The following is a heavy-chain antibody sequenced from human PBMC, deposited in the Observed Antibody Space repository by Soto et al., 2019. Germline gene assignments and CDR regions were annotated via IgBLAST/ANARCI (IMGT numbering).Heavy chain of an antibody. CDR3: ARGNHRWLQLWYFDL. CDR2: IIPIFGTA. D-gene: IGHD5-12*01. CDR1: GGTFSSYT. V-gene: IGHV1-69*12. J-gene: IGHJ2*01. Sequence: QVQLVQSGAEVKKPGSSVTVSCKASGGTFSSYTISWVRQAPGQGLEWMGGIIPIFGTANYAQKFQGRVTITEDESTSTAYRELSSLRSEDTAVYYCARGNHRWLQLWYFDLWGRGPLVPVSS.